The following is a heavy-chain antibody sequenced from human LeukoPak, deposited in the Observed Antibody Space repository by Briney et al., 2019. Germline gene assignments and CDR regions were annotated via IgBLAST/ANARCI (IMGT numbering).Heavy chain of an antibody. CDR2: SRDKGNSYTT. CDR1: GFTFSRYT. Sequence: QPGGSLRLSCAASGFTFSRYTMNWVRQAPGKGLEWVGRSRDKGNSYTTAYAASVRGRFTISRDDSKNSLYLQMNSLKIEDTAVYYCTKLARAPRDFDYWGQGTLVTVSS. CDR3: TKLARAPRDFDY. J-gene: IGHJ4*01. V-gene: IGHV3-72*01. D-gene: IGHD3-10*01.